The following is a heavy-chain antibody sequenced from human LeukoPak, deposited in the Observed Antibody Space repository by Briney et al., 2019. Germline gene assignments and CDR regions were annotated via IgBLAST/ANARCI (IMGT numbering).Heavy chain of an antibody. J-gene: IGHJ6*02. CDR2: IWYDGTDK. Sequence: GGSLRLSCAASGFTFSSYGMHWVRQGPGKGLEWVTFIWYDGTDKNYADSVKGRFTISRDNSKNTLYLQMNSLRAEDTAVYYCARSGSTYYYGMDVWGQGTTVTVSS. CDR1: GFTFSSYG. CDR3: ARSGSTYYYGMDV. D-gene: IGHD3-10*01. V-gene: IGHV3-33*01.